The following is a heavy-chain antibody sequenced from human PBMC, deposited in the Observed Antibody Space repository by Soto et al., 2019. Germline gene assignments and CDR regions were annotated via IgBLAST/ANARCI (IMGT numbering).Heavy chain of an antibody. V-gene: IGHV3-48*02. CDR1: GFTFSSYS. CDR3: ARDRGEDPYGYYHYGMDV. CDR2: ISSSSSTI. D-gene: IGHD4-17*01. J-gene: IGHJ6*02. Sequence: PGGSLRLSCAASGFTFSSYSMNWVRQAPGKGLEWVSYISSSSSTIYYADSVKGRFTISRDNAKNSLYLQMNSLRDEDTAVYYCARDRGEDPYGYYHYGMDVWGQGTTVTVSS.